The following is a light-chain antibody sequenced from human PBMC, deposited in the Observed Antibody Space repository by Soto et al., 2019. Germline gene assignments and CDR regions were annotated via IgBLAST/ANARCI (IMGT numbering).Light chain of an antibody. J-gene: IGKJ5*01. CDR2: AAS. CDR1: QSVSSSY. CDR3: QQYGYYPIT. V-gene: IGKV3-20*01. Sequence: EILLTQSPGTLSLSPGERATLSCRASQSVSSSYLAWYQQKPGQAPRLLIYAASSRDTGSPDRFSGGGSGTDFTLTISRLEPEDFEVYYCQQYGYYPITFGQGTRLEIK.